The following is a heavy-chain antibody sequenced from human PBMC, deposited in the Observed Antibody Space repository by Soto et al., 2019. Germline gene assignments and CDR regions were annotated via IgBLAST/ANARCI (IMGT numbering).Heavy chain of an antibody. CDR3: ARGRPAIATRWFDT. Sequence: SETLSLTCGVSGGSFSDSYWSWIRQSPGKGLEWIGEITSSGTTYYNQSLKSRVTISGDTSKNQFSLEVRSVTAADTAVYYCARGRPAIATRWFDTWGQATLVTVSP. J-gene: IGHJ5*02. CDR2: ITSSGTT. D-gene: IGHD1-1*01. CDR1: GGSFSDSY. V-gene: IGHV4-34*01.